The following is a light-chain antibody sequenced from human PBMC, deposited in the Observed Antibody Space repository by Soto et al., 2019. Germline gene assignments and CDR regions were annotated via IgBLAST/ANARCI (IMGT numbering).Light chain of an antibody. CDR2: DAS. CDR3: QKRSNWPST. Sequence: EIVLTQSPATLSLPPGERATLSCRASQSVSSYLAWYQQKPGQAPRLLIYDASNRATGIPARFSGSGSGTDFALTISSLEPEDFAVYYCQKRSNWPSTFGGGTKVDIK. V-gene: IGKV3-11*01. J-gene: IGKJ4*01. CDR1: QSVSSY.